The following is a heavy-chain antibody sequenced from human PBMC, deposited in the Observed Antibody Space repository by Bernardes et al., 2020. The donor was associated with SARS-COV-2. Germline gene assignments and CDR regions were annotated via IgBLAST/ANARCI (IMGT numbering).Heavy chain of an antibody. D-gene: IGHD3-16*02. CDR2: ISAYNGNT. CDR1: GYTFTSYG. J-gene: IGHJ4*02. CDR3: ARETMITFGGVIVGDY. V-gene: IGHV1-18*01. Sequence: ASVKVSCKASGYTFTSYGISWVRQAPGQGLEWMGWISAYNGNTNYAQKLQGRVTMTTDTSTSTAYMELRSLRSDDTAVYYCARETMITFGGVIVGDYWGQGTLVTVSS.